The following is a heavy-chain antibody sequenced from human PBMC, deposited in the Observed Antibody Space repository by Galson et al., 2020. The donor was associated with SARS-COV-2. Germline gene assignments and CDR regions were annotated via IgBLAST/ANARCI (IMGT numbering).Heavy chain of an antibody. J-gene: IGHJ3*02. CDR2: IDKDGGDK. V-gene: IGHV3-7*01. D-gene: IGHD3-16*01. CDR3: ARLSNRLGEAFDM. CDR1: GFTYSNYW. Sequence: GGSLRLSCAVSGFTYSNYWMSWVRQAPGKGLEWVANIDKDGGDKYYADFVKGRFTISRDNAKNSVSLHINNLRDDDTALYYCARLSNRLGEAFDMWGLGTMVTVSS.